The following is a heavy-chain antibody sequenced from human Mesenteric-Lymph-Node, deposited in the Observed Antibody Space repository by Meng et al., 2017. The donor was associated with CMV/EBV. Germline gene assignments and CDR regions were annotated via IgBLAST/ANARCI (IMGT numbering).Heavy chain of an antibody. Sequence: SETLSLTCTVSGGSVSSGSYYWSWIRQPPGKGLEWIGYIYNSGSTDYNPSLKSRVTISVDMSKNQFSLNLSSVTAADTAVYYCARLAYNDFWSAYAMDVWGQGTTVTVSS. V-gene: IGHV4-61*01. CDR1: GGSVSSGSYY. CDR3: ARLAYNDFWSAYAMDV. J-gene: IGHJ6*02. D-gene: IGHD3-3*01. CDR2: IYNSGST.